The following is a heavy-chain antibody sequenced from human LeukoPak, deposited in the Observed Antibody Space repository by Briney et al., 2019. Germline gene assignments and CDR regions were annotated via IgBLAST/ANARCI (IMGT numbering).Heavy chain of an antibody. CDR2: ISSSSSYI. V-gene: IGHV3-21*01. D-gene: IGHD1-26*01. CDR1: GFTFSSYS. J-gene: IGHJ4*02. CDR3: ARDPDAIVGAPFDY. Sequence: PGGTLRLSCAASGFTFSSYSMNWVRKAPGKGLEWVSSISSSSSYIYYADSVKGRFTISRDNAKNSLYLQMNSLRAEDTAVYYCARDPDAIVGAPFDYWGQGTLVTVSS.